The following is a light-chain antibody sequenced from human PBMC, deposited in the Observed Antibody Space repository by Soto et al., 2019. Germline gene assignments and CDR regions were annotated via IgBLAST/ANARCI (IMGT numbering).Light chain of an antibody. CDR3: GTWDSSLSAVV. J-gene: IGLJ2*01. V-gene: IGLV1-51*01. CDR2: DIN. CDR1: SSNIGNNY. Sequence: QSVLTQPPSVSAAPGQKVTISCSGSSSNIGNNYVSWYQQLPGTAPKLLIYDINKRPSGIPDRFSGSKSGTSATLGITGLKTGDEADYYCGTWDSSLSAVVFGGGTKLTVL.